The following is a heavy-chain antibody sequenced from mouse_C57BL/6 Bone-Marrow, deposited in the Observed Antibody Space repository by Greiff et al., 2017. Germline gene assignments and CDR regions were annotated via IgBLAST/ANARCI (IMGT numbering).Heavy chain of an antibody. Sequence: VQLQQPGAELVMPGASVKLSCKASGYTFTSYWMHWVKQRPGQGLEWIGEIDPSDSYTNYNQKFKGKSTLTVDKSSSTAYMQLSSLTSEDSAVYYCARGTPHDYDNYWGQGTTLTVSS. CDR1: GYTFTSYW. D-gene: IGHD2-4*01. V-gene: IGHV1-69*01. J-gene: IGHJ2*01. CDR3: ARGTPHDYDNY. CDR2: IDPSDSYT.